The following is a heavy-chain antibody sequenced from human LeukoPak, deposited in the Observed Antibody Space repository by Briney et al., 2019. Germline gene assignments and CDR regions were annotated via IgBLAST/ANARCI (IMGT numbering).Heavy chain of an antibody. CDR2: ISAYNGNT. CDR3: ARDRLMQIQLTKLYYYGMDV. Sequence: ASVKVSCKASGYTFTSYGISWVRQAPGQGLEWMGWISAYNGNTNCAQKLQGRVTMTTDTSTSTAYMELRSLRSDDTAVYYCARDRLMQIQLTKLYYYGMDVWGQGTTVTVSS. J-gene: IGHJ6*02. V-gene: IGHV1-18*01. CDR1: GYTFTSYG. D-gene: IGHD5-18*01.